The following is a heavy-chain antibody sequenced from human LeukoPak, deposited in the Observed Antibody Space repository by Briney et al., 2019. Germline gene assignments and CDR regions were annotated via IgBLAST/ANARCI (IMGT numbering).Heavy chain of an antibody. CDR3: ARHNYAPRITMVRGVILDV. V-gene: IGHV4-39*01. CDR2: IYYSGST. J-gene: IGHJ6*04. D-gene: IGHD3-10*01. CDR1: GGSISSSSYY. Sequence: SETLSLTCTVSGGSISSSSYYWGWIRQPPGKGLEWIGSIYYSGSTYYNPSLKSRVTISVDTSKNQFSLKLSSVTAADTAVYYCARHNYAPRITMVRGVILDVWGKGTTVTISS.